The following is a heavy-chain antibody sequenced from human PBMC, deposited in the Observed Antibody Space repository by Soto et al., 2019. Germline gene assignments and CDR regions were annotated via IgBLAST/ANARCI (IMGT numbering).Heavy chain of an antibody. CDR2: ISYDGSNK. CDR3: AKGYRSLEWLFYFDY. Sequence: ESGGGVVQPGRSLRLSCAASGFTFSSYGMHWVRQAPGKGLEWVAVISYDGSNKYYADSVKGRFTISRDNSKNTLYLQMNSLRAEDTAVYYCAKGYRSLEWLFYFDYWGQGTLVTVSS. J-gene: IGHJ4*02. D-gene: IGHD3-3*01. CDR1: GFTFSSYG. V-gene: IGHV3-30*18.